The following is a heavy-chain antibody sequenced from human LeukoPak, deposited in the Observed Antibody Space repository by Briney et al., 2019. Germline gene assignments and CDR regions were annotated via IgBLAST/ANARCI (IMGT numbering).Heavy chain of an antibody. CDR3: ATAEVRAGWFDP. CDR2: ITTYDGNP. J-gene: IGHJ5*02. V-gene: IGHV1-18*01. CDR1: GYSFITYA. D-gene: IGHD1-14*01. Sequence: ASVKVSCRTSGYSFITYAITWVRQAPGRGLEWVGWITTYDGNPNYAQKFQGRVTMTTDTSSNTAYMELASLTSDDTAIYYCATAEVRAGWFDPWGQGTLVTVSS.